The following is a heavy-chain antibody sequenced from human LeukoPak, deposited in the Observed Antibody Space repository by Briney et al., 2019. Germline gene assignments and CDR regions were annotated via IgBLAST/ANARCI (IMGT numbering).Heavy chain of an antibody. CDR2: ITGDCKYI. CDR1: GFTFSSYS. Sequence: GGSLRLSCAASGFTFSSYSMNWVRQAPGKGLEWVSSITGDCKYITYADSVKGRFTISRDNAKNSLYLQVASLRGDDTATYYCASDRFYFGVWGQGTLVTASS. CDR3: ASDRFYFGV. V-gene: IGHV3-21*01. J-gene: IGHJ4*02. D-gene: IGHD3-16*01.